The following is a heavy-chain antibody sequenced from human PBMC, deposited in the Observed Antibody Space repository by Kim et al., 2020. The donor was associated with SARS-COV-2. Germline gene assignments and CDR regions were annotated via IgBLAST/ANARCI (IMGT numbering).Heavy chain of an antibody. D-gene: IGHD3-10*01. CDR1: GGSFSGYY. CDR3: ARGHAPYYYGSGSQYYFD. CDR2: INHSGST. Sequence: SETLSLTCAVYGGSFSGYYWSWIRQPPGKGLEWIGEINHSGSTNYNPSLKSRVTISVDTSKNQFSLKLSSVTAADTAVYYCARGHAPYYYGSGSQYYFD. V-gene: IGHV4-34*01. J-gene: IGHJ4*01.